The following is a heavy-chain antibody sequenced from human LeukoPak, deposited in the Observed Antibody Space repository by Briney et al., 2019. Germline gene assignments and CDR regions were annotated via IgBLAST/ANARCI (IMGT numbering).Heavy chain of an antibody. J-gene: IGHJ4*02. Sequence: PGGSLRLSCAASGFAFSSYGMHWVRQAPGKGLEWVAFIRYDGSNKYYADSVKGRFTISRDNSKNTLYLQMNSLRAEDTAVYYCAREIGYSYGYCDYWGQGTLVTVSS. CDR2: IRYDGSNK. CDR1: GFAFSSYG. V-gene: IGHV3-30*02. CDR3: AREIGYSYGYCDY. D-gene: IGHD5-18*01.